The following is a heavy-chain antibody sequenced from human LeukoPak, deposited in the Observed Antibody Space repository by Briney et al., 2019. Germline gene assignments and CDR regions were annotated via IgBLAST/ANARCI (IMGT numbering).Heavy chain of an antibody. V-gene: IGHV3-30*04. CDR1: GFTFSSYA. CDR3: ARGRYSSRWFDY. Sequence: PGRSLRLSCAASGFTFSSYAMHWVCQAPGKGLEWVAVISYDGSNKYYADSVKGRFTISRDNAKNSVYLQMNSLRAEDTAVYYCARGRYSSRWFDYWGQGSLVTVSS. J-gene: IGHJ5*01. D-gene: IGHD6-13*01. CDR2: ISYDGSNK.